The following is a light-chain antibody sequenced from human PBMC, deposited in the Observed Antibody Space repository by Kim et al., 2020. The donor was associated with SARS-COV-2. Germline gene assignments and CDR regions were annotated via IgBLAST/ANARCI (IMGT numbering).Light chain of an antibody. CDR2: AAS. V-gene: IGKV1-39*01. J-gene: IGKJ3*01. CDR3: QQSYSTPFT. CDR1: QSSSSY. Sequence: DIQMTQSPSSLSASVGDRVTITCRASQSSSSYLNWYQQKPRKAPKLLTYAASSLQSGVPSRFSGSGSGTDIALNISRLQPVGLSTYYCQQSYSTPFTFGPRAKVDI.